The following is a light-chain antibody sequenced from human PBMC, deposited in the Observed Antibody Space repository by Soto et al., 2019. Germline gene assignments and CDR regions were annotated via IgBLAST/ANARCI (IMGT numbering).Light chain of an antibody. CDR2: SNN. J-gene: IGLJ1*01. CDR1: SSNIGSNT. Sequence: QSVLTQPPSASGTPGQRVTISCSGSSSNIGSNTVNWYRQLPGTAPKLLIYSNNQRPSGVPDRFSGSKSGTSASLAISGLQSEDEADYCCAAWDGSLNGDVFGTGTKVTVL. V-gene: IGLV1-44*01. CDR3: AAWDGSLNGDV.